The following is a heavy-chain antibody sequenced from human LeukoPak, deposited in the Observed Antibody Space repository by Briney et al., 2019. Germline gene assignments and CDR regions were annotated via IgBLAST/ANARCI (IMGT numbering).Heavy chain of an antibody. CDR3: ALGRDSSGWDY. CDR1: GYTFTNYG. D-gene: IGHD6-19*01. Sequence: ASVKVSCKASGYTFTNYGITWVRQAPGQGLEWMGWISPYNGYTNYAQKLQDRVTMTTDTSTSTAYMELRSLRSDDTAVYYCALGRDSSGWDYWGQGTLVTVSS. J-gene: IGHJ4*02. V-gene: IGHV1-18*01. CDR2: ISPYNGYT.